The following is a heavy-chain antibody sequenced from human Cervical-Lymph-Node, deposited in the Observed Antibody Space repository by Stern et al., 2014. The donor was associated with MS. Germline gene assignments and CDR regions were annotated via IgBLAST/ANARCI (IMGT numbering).Heavy chain of an antibody. CDR1: GLTFDDYT. D-gene: IGHD3-22*01. J-gene: IGHJ4*02. Sequence: EVQLVESGGVVVQPGGSLRLSCAASGLTFDDYTMHWVRQAPGKGLEWVSLISWDGGSTYYADSVKGRFTISRDNSKNSLYLQMNSLRTEDTALYYCAKPITMIVVAESSYFDYWGQGTLVTVSS. CDR3: AKPITMIVVAESSYFDY. CDR2: ISWDGGST. V-gene: IGHV3-43*01.